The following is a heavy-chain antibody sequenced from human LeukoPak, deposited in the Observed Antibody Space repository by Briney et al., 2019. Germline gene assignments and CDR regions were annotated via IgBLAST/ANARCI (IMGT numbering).Heavy chain of an antibody. D-gene: IGHD3-9*01. V-gene: IGHV4-39*01. J-gene: IGHJ4*02. CDR3: ARAVMDYDILTGYSYYFDY. CDR2: IYYSGST. CDR1: GGSISSSSYY. Sequence: SETLSLTCTVSGGSISSSSYYWGWIRQPPGKGLEWIGSIYYSGSTYYNPSLKSRVTISVDTSKNQFSLKLSSVTAADTAVYYCARAVMDYDILTGYSYYFDYWGQGTLVTVSS.